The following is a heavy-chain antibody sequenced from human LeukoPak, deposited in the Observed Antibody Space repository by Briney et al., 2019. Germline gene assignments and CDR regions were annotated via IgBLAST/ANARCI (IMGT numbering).Heavy chain of an antibody. Sequence: GESLKISCKGSGYSFTSYWIGWVRPLPEKGLEWMGIIYPGDSDTRYSPSFQGQVTISADKSISTAYLQWSSLKASDTAMYYCARQGSGPHDAFDIWGQGTMVTVSS. D-gene: IGHD3-10*01. CDR2: IYPGDSDT. CDR1: GYSFTSYW. CDR3: ARQGSGPHDAFDI. J-gene: IGHJ3*02. V-gene: IGHV5-51*01.